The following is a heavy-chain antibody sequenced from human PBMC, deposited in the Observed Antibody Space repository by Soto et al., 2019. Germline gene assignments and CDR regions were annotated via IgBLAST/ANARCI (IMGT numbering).Heavy chain of an antibody. CDR2: IDPVDSYA. D-gene: IGHD6-13*01. CDR3: ARIESIARNWFDP. Sequence: GESLKISCKGSGYIFASYWISWVRQMPGKGLEWMGNIDPVDSYANYSPSFQGHVTFSVDTSISTAYLQWSSLKASDTAMYFCARIESIARNWFDPWGQGTLVTVSS. CDR1: GYIFASYW. V-gene: IGHV5-10-1*01. J-gene: IGHJ5*02.